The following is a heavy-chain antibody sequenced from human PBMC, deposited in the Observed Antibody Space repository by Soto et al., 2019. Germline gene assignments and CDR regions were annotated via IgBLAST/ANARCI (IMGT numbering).Heavy chain of an antibody. CDR2: ISSSSSSPI. J-gene: IGHJ3*02. Sequence: GGSLRLSCAAAGFTFSSNDMNWVRQAPGKGLEWVSYISSSSSSPIYYADSVRGRFTISRDNAKNSLYLQMNSLRAEDTAVYYCARTNRILDAFDIWDQGTMVTVSS. V-gene: IGHV3-48*01. D-gene: IGHD2-15*01. CDR1: GFTFSSND. CDR3: ARTNRILDAFDI.